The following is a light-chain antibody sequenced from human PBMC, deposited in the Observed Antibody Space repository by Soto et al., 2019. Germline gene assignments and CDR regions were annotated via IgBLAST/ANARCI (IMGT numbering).Light chain of an antibody. CDR3: QQYMSSVT. CDR1: QSVDTTF. J-gene: IGKJ1*01. V-gene: IGKV3-20*01. CDR2: GAS. Sequence: EIVLTQSPGSLSLSPGQRATLSCRASQSVDTTFFAWYQKKPGQAPRLLIQGASKRATGNPDRFSGSGSGTDFTLIISRLEPEDFAVYYCQQYMSSVTFGQGTKVEIK.